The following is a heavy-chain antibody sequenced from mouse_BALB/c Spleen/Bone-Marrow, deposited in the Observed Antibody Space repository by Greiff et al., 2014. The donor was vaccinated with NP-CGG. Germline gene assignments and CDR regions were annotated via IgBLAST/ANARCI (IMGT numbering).Heavy chain of an antibody. CDR2: IYPGDGST. CDR3: ARNGNYRYAMDY. J-gene: IGHJ4*01. D-gene: IGHD2-1*01. Sequence: QVHVKQSGPELVKPGALVKISCKASGYTFTSYDINWVKQRPGKGLEWIGWIYPGDGSTKYNEKFKGKATLTADKSSSTAYMQLSSLTSENSAVYFCARNGNYRYAMDYWGQGTSVTVSS. V-gene: IGHV1S56*01. CDR1: GYTFTSYD.